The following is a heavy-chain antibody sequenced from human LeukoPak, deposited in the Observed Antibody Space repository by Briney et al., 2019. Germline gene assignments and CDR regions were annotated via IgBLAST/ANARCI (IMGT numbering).Heavy chain of an antibody. CDR1: GASISSYY. D-gene: IGHD1-26*01. CDR2: IYIRGST. J-gene: IGHJ5*02. Sequence: SETLSLTCSVSGASISSYYWNWIRQPPGKGLEWIGNIYIRGSTNYNPSLESRVTISLDTSKDQFPLKLTSVTAADTAFYYCAKDWELGSWGRGTLVTVSS. CDR3: AKDWELGS. V-gene: IGHV4-59*01.